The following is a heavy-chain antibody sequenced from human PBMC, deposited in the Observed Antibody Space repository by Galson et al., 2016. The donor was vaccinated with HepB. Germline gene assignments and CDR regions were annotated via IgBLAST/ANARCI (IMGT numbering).Heavy chain of an antibody. V-gene: IGHV4-61*01. Sequence: SETLSLTCSVSGASVSSESYYWNWIRQPPGKGLEWIGYVFDSGRTNYNPSLKSRATISVDTSSNQFSLKLSFVTAADTAMYHCAREYTSSWSATYYYGMAVWGQGTTVTVSS. CDR3: AREYTSSWSATYYYGMAV. J-gene: IGHJ6*02. CDR2: VFDSGRT. D-gene: IGHD6-13*01. CDR1: GASVSSESYY.